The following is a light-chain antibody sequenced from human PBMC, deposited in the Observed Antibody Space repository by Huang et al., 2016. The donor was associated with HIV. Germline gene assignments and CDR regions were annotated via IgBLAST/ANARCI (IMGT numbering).Light chain of an antibody. J-gene: IGKJ1*01. CDR2: WAS. Sequence: DIVMTQSPDSLAVSLGERATINCKSSQSVLYRSNNKNYLAWYQQNPVQPPKLLIYWASTRESVVPDRFTGSGSGTDFSLTISSLQAEDVAVYYCQQYDTSPWTFGQGTKVEIK. V-gene: IGKV4-1*01. CDR3: QQYDTSPWT. CDR1: QSVLYRSNNKNY.